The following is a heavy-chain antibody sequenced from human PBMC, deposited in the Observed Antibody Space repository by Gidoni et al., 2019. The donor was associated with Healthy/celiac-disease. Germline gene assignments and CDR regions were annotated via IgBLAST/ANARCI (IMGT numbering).Heavy chain of an antibody. D-gene: IGHD3-16*02. CDR2: IYYSGST. Sequence: QVQLQESGPGLVKPSQTLSLTCTVSAVPISSGGYYWTWIRQHPGKGLEWIAYIYYSGSTYYNPSLKSRVTISVDTSKNQFSLKLSSVTAADTAVYYCARDYPPHAFDIWGQGTMVTVSS. CDR1: AVPISSGGYY. CDR3: ARDYPPHAFDI. V-gene: IGHV4-31*03. J-gene: IGHJ3*02.